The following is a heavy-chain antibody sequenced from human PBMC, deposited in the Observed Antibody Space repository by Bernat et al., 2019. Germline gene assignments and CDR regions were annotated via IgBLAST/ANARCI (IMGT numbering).Heavy chain of an antibody. Sequence: EVQLVESGGGLVKPGGSLRLSCAASGFTFSNAWMSWVRQAPGKGLEWVGRIKSKTDGGTTDYAAPVKGRFTISRDDSKNTLYLQMNSLKTEDTAVYYCTTAPYSGSYYGYYYGMDVWGQGTTVTVYS. CDR3: TTAPYSGSYYGYYYGMDV. V-gene: IGHV3-15*01. J-gene: IGHJ6*02. D-gene: IGHD1-26*01. CDR2: IKSKTDGGTT. CDR1: GFTFSNAW.